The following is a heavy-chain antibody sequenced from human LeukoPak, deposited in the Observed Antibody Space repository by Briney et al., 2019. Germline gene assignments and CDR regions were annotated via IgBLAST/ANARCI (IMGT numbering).Heavy chain of an antibody. CDR2: IWHDGNRK. Sequence: GGSLRPSCAASGFTFCSYDMHWVRRAPGKGLEWVASIWHDGNRKYHADSVEGRFTISRDNSKNTVYVQMNSLRADDTAVYYCTRAAGITGTSRDNWFDPWGQGTLVIVSS. J-gene: IGHJ5*02. CDR3: TRAAGITGTSRDNWFDP. CDR1: GFTFCSYD. V-gene: IGHV3-33*01. D-gene: IGHD1/OR15-1a*01.